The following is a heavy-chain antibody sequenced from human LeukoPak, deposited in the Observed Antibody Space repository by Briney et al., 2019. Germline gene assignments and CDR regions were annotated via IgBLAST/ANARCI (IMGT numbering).Heavy chain of an antibody. CDR1: GFTFDNYG. D-gene: IGHD1-26*01. CDR3: TRDAGEAESSQSAFDK. Sequence: QPGGSLRLSCQASGFTFDNYGMHWVRQSPGKGLEWVPGISWNANTLRYADPVKGRFAVSRDNAIKLLYLQMDSLRVEDTGIYYCTRDAGEAESSQSAFDKWGHGTRVTVSS. J-gene: IGHJ3*02. V-gene: IGHV3-9*01. CDR2: ISWNANTL.